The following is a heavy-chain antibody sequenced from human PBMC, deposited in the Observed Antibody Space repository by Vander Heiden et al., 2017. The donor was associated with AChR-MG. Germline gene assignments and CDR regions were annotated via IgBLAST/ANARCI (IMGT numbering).Heavy chain of an antibody. D-gene: IGHD2-21*01. J-gene: IGHJ1*01. V-gene: IGHV4-34*01. Sequence: QVQLQQWGAGLLKPSETLSLTCAVYGGSFSGYYWSWIRQPPGKGLEWIGEINHSGSTNYNPSLKSRVTISVDTSKNQFSLKLSSVTAADTAVYYCARRGSTVVIGTPFFQHWGQGTLVTVSS. CDR2: INHSGST. CDR3: ARRGSTVVIGTPFFQH. CDR1: GGSFSGYY.